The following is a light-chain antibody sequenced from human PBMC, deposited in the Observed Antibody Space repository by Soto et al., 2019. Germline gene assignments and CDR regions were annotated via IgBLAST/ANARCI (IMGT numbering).Light chain of an antibody. J-gene: IGKJ2*01. CDR1: QGISNY. CDR3: QKYNSAPPYT. Sequence: DIQMTQSPSSLSASVGDRVTITCRASQGISNYLAWYQQKPGKVPKLLIYAASTLQSGVPSRFSGSGSGTDFTLTISSLQPKDVATYYCQKYNSAPPYTFGQGTKLEIK. CDR2: AAS. V-gene: IGKV1-27*01.